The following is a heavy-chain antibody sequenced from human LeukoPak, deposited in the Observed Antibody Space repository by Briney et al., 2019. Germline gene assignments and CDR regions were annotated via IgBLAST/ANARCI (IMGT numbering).Heavy chain of an antibody. J-gene: IGHJ4*02. Sequence: GGSLGLSCAASGFTFSSFGMHWVRQASGKGLVWVAFIWYDGSKIFYGDSVKGRFTISRDNSQNTLYLQMNSLRVEDTAVYYCARDAGERWTVDFDYWGQGTLVTVSS. V-gene: IGHV3-33*01. CDR3: ARDAGERWTVDFDY. CDR1: GFTFSSFG. D-gene: IGHD3/OR15-3a*01. CDR2: IWYDGSKI.